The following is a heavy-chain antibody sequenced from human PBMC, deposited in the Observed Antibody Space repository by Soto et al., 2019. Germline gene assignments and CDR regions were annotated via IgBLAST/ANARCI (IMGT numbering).Heavy chain of an antibody. D-gene: IGHD3-22*01. CDR1: GDSVSSNSAA. J-gene: IGHJ4*02. CDR3: AREDGNDSSGYYNPYFDY. Sequence: PSQTLSLTCAISGDSVSSNSAAWNWIRQSPSRGLEWLGRTYYRSKWYNDYAVSVKSRITINPDTSKNQFSLQLNSVTPEDTALFYFAREDGNDSSGYYNPYFDYWGQGTLVTVPS. V-gene: IGHV6-1*01. CDR2: TYYRSKWYN.